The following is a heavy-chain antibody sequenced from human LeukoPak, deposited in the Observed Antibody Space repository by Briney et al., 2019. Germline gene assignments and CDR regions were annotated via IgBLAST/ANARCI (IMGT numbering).Heavy chain of an antibody. J-gene: IGHJ5*02. V-gene: IGHV3-9*01. CDR3: ARDVPKPTYYDFWSGYYNNWFDP. D-gene: IGHD3-3*01. Sequence: GGSLRLSCAGSGFIFNNYAMHWVRQPPGKGLEWVSGISWNSGSIDYADSVKGRFTISRDNSKNTLYLQMNSLRAEDTAVYYCARDVPKPTYYDFWSGYYNNWFDPWGQGTLVTVSS. CDR2: ISWNSGSI. CDR1: GFIFNNYA.